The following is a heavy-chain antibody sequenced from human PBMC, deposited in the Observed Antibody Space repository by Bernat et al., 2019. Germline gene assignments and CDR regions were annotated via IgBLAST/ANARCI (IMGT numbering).Heavy chain of an antibody. D-gene: IGHD3-10*01. J-gene: IGHJ4*02. CDR1: DGSIKISDYS. CDR3: ARLRGEDLWYGGLRYSFDY. V-gene: IGHV4-39*01. Sequence: QPQLQESGPGLVKPSETLSLTCTVSDGSIKISDYSWGWIRQPPGKGLEWIGNIHYSGSTHYSSSLMSRVTISVDTSRNQFSVRLSSVTAADTAVYYCARLRGEDLWYGGLRYSFDYWGQGTMVTVSS. CDR2: IHYSGST.